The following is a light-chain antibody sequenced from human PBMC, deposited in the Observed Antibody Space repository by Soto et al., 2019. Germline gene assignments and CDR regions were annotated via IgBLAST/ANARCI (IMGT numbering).Light chain of an antibody. CDR1: QRAIRN. J-gene: IGKJ4*01. CDR2: DAS. V-gene: IGKV3-15*01. Sequence: EIVMTQSPATLSVSPGERVTLSCRASQRAIRNLAWYQQKPGQTPRLLIYDASTRATDIPARFSGSWSGTDFILTISSLLSEDLAVYSCHQYYKWSLTFGGGTKVEIE. CDR3: HQYYKWSLT.